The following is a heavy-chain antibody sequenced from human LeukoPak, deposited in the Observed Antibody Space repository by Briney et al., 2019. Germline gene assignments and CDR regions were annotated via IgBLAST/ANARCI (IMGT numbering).Heavy chain of an antibody. J-gene: IGHJ4*02. Sequence: SETLSLTCTVSGGSISTYYWTWIRQPPGKGLEWIGYISYSGSTNYNPSLKSRVTISVDTSKNQFSLRLSSVTATDTAVYYCARVRWERSFDYWGQGTLVTVSS. CDR1: GGSISTYY. CDR2: ISYSGST. V-gene: IGHV4-59*08. CDR3: ARVRWERSFDY. D-gene: IGHD1-26*01.